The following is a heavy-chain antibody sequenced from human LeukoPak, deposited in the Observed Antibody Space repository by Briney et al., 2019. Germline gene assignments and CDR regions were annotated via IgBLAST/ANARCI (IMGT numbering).Heavy chain of an antibody. D-gene: IGHD3/OR15-3a*01. V-gene: IGHV1-8*03. CDR1: GYSFTTFH. CDR3: ARRGLVAGIYDLVYGFDL. J-gene: IGHJ3*01. CDR2: VNPDTGNT. Sequence: ASVKVSCKAAGYSFTTFHINWVRQAPGQGPEWMGWVNPDTGNTGFAQKFQGRVTITQNSSVTTVYMELTSLTSEDTAIYYCARRGLVAGIYDLVYGFDLWGQGTMVTVSS.